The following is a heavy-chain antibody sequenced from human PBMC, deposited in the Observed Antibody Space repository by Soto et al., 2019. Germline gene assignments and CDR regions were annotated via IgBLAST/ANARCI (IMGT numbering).Heavy chain of an antibody. V-gene: IGHV1-18*01. CDR1: GYTITSCG. CDR3: ATALPTRAV. J-gene: IGHJ6*02. Sequence: QVQLGESGAEVKKPAASVTLSCTVSGYTITSCGFCWVRQAPGPGLEWMGWMRAYNGNTNYSQKLQGRVTMTTDTSPSTAYLELRSLRSVDTAAYYCATALPTRAVWGQRTTVTVSS. CDR2: MRAYNGNT.